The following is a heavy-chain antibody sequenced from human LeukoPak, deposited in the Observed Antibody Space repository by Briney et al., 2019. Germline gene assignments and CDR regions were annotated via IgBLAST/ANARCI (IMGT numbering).Heavy chain of an antibody. CDR2: ISGSGGST. Sequence: SGGSLRLSCAASGFTFSSYAMSWVRQAPGKGLEWGSAISGSGGSTYYADSVKGRFTISRDNAKNSLYLQMNSLRAEDTAVYYCARDLGGAADYWGQGTLVTVSS. V-gene: IGHV3-23*01. CDR1: GFTFSSYA. D-gene: IGHD2-15*01. CDR3: ARDLGGAADY. J-gene: IGHJ4*02.